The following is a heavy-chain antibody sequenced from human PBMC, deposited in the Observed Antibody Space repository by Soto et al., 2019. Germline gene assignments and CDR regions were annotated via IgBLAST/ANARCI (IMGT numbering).Heavy chain of an antibody. D-gene: IGHD6-13*01. V-gene: IGHV1-46*01. CDR1: GYTFINYY. CDR2: INPVGGST. CDR3: ARDLAAGDL. Sequence: QERLVQSGAEVKEPGASVKVSCKASGYTFINYYIHWVRQAPGQGLEWMAIINPVGGSTNYAQEFQGRVTLTSDTSTSTVYMELSSLRFEDTALFYCARDLAAGDLWGQGTLVTVSS. J-gene: IGHJ5*02.